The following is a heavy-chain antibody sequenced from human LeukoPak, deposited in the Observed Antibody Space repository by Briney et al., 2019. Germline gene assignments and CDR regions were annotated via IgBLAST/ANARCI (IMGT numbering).Heavy chain of an antibody. D-gene: IGHD6-13*01. CDR2: ISSSSSYM. CDR1: GFTFSSYT. V-gene: IGHV3-21*01. Sequence: GGSLRLSCAASGFTFSSYTMNWVRQAPGKGLEWVSSISSSSSYMYYADSVKGRFTISRDNAKNSLYLQMNSLRAEDTVVYYCASAGLVYSSGWYLETPFDYWGQGTLVTVSS. CDR3: ASAGLVYSSGWYLETPFDY. J-gene: IGHJ4*02.